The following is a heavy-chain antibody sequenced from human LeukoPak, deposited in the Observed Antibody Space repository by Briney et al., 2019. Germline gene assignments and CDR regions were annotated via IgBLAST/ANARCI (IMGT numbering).Heavy chain of an antibody. D-gene: IGHD2-8*02. V-gene: IGHV3-23*01. CDR1: GFTFSSYA. CDR2: ISGSGGST. J-gene: IGHJ4*02. CDR3: AKDLQPVVLVLYAGLYFDY. Sequence: GGSLRLSCAASGFTFSSYAMSWVRQAPGKGLEWVSAISGSGGSTYYADSVKGRFTISRDNSKNTLYLQMNSLRAEDTAVYYCAKDLQPVVLVLYAGLYFDYWGQGTLVTVSS.